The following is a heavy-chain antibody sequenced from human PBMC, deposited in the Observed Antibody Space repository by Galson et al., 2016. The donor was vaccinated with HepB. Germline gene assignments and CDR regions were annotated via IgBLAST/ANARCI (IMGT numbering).Heavy chain of an antibody. Sequence: SLRLSCAASRFTFSRYGMHWVRQAPGKGLGWVAVIWEDGSKTYYGDSVKGRFTISRDNSRNTLYLQMNSLRVDDTAVYYCAKSSRRVFPAAIAEPYYYGMDVWGQGTTVAVSS. V-gene: IGHV3-33*06. D-gene: IGHD2-2*02. CDR2: IWEDGSKT. CDR1: RFTFSRYG. J-gene: IGHJ6*02. CDR3: AKSSRRVFPAAIAEPYYYGMDV.